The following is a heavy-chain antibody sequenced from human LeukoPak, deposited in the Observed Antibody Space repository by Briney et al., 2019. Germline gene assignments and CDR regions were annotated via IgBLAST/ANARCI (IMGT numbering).Heavy chain of an antibody. Sequence: PSETLSLTCAVYGGSFSDYYWSWIRQPPGKGLEWIGEINHSGSTNYNPSLKSRVTISVDTSKNQFSLKLSSVTAADTAVYYCARGIAAENPFDYWGQGTLVTVSS. CDR3: ARGIAAENPFDY. J-gene: IGHJ4*02. D-gene: IGHD6-13*01. CDR2: INHSGST. CDR1: GGSFSDYY. V-gene: IGHV4-34*01.